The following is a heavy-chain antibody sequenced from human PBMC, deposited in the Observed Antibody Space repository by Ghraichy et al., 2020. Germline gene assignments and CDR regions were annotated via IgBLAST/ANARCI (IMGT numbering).Heavy chain of an antibody. V-gene: IGHV4-4*02. CDR3: ARDSGYCTYGSCYYFDY. CDR1: GDSITNSNW. J-gene: IGHJ4*02. CDR2: IHHSGST. Sequence: SETLSLTCTVSGDSITNSNWWSWVRQSPGKGLEWVGEIHHSGSTNYNPSLKSRVTISVDKSKNQFSLNLTSVTAADTAVYYCARDSGYCTYGSCYYFDYWGQGTLVTVSS. D-gene: IGHD2-8*01.